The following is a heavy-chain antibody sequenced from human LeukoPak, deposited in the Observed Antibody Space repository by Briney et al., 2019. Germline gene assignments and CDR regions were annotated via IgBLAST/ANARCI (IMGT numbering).Heavy chain of an antibody. CDR2: ISGSGGST. Sequence: GASLRLSCAASGFTFSSYAMSWVRQAPGKGLGWVSAISGSGGSTYYADSVKGRFTISRDNSKNTLYLQMNSLRAEDTAVYYCAKAYYDILTGYYAPDAFDIWGQGTMVTVSS. CDR1: GFTFSSYA. D-gene: IGHD3-9*01. J-gene: IGHJ3*02. V-gene: IGHV3-23*01. CDR3: AKAYYDILTGYYAPDAFDI.